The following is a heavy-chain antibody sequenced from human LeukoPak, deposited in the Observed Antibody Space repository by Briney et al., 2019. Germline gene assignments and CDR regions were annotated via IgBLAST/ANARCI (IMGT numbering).Heavy chain of an antibody. D-gene: IGHD2-15*01. Sequence: SETLSLTCTVSGGSISSSSYYWGWIRQPPGKGLEWIGSIYYSGSTYYNPSLKSRVTISVDTSENQFSLKLSSVTAADTAVYYCASEDYRCSGGSCLYNWFDPWGQGTLVTVSS. CDR2: IYYSGST. CDR3: ASEDYRCSGGSCLYNWFDP. CDR1: GGSISSSSYY. J-gene: IGHJ5*02. V-gene: IGHV4-39*01.